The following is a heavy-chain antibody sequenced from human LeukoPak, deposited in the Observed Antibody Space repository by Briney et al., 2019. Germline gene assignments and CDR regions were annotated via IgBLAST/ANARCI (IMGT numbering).Heavy chain of an antibody. CDR3: VGRYCSSSSCPYYFDY. V-gene: IGHV3-64D*06. CDR1: GFTFSSYA. J-gene: IGHJ4*02. Sequence: GGSLRLSCSASGFTFSSYAMHWVRQAPGKGLEYVSAIGSSRGGTYYADSVKGRFTITRDNSKNTLYLQMSSLRAEDTAVYYCVGRYCSSSSCPYYFDYWGQGPLVTVSS. D-gene: IGHD2-2*01. CDR2: IGSSRGGT.